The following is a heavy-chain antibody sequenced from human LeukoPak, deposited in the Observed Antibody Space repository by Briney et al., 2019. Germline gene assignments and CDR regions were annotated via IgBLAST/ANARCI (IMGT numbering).Heavy chain of an antibody. V-gene: IGHV4-4*07. CDR2: IYNGGST. CDR3: ARYGGSGDTRGYFDY. D-gene: IGHD2-21*02. J-gene: IGHJ4*02. Sequence: SETQSLTCIVSGGSISSYYWSWIRQPAGKGLEWIGRIYNGGSTNYNSSLKSRVTMSVDTSKNQFSLKLSSVTAADTAVYYCARYGGSGDTRGYFDYWGQGTLVTVSS. CDR1: GGSISSYY.